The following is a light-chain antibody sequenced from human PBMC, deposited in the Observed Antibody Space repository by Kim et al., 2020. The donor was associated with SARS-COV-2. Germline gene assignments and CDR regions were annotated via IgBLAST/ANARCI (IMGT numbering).Light chain of an antibody. CDR1: TGAVTSGYY. V-gene: IGLV7-43*01. J-gene: IGLJ1*01. CDR2: YTS. Sequence: GGTVTLTCASSTGAVTSGYYPNWFQQKPGQAPRALIYYTSNRHSWTPARSSGSLLGGKATLTLSGVQPEDEAEYYCLLYSGGAHVFGTGTKVTVL. CDR3: LLYSGGAHV.